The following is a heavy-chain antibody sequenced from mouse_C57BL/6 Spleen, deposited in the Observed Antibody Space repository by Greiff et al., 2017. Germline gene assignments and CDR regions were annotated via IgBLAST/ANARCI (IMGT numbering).Heavy chain of an antibody. CDR2: INPGSGGT. V-gene: IGHV1-54*01. J-gene: IGHJ2*01. CDR3: ARLDGNYE. Sequence: VKLQESGAELVRPGTSVKVSCKASGYAFTNYLIEWVKQRPGQGLEWIGVINPGSGGTNYNEKFKGKATLTADKSSSTAYMQLSSLTSEDSAVYFCARLDGNYEWGQGTTLTVSS. CDR1: GYAFTNYL. D-gene: IGHD2-1*01.